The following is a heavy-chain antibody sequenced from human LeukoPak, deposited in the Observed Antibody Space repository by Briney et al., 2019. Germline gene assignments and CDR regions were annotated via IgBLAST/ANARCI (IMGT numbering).Heavy chain of an antibody. Sequence: GGSLRLSCAASGFTFRSYAMSWVRQAPGKGLEWVSAISGSGGSTYYADSVKGRFTISRDNSKNTLYLQMNSLRAEDTAVYYCAKDLGDYVWGSYRQRGYFDYWGQGTLVTVSS. CDR1: GFTFRSYA. CDR2: ISGSGGST. CDR3: AKDLGDYVWGSYRQRGYFDY. V-gene: IGHV3-23*01. J-gene: IGHJ4*02. D-gene: IGHD3-16*02.